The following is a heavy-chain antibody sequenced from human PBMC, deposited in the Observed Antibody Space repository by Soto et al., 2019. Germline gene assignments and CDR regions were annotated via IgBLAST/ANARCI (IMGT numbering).Heavy chain of an antibody. Sequence: ASVKVSCKASGYTFTSYDINWVRQATGQGLEWMGWMNPNSGNTGYAQKFQGRVTMTRNTSISTAYMELSSLRSEDTAVYYCAIPSGGTAMVFDAFDIWGQGTTVTVSS. CDR1: GYTFTSYD. CDR3: AIPSGGTAMVFDAFDI. CDR2: MNPNSGNT. J-gene: IGHJ3*02. D-gene: IGHD5-18*01. V-gene: IGHV1-8*01.